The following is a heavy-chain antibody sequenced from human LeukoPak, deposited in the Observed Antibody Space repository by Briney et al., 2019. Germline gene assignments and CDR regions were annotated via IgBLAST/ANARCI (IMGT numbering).Heavy chain of an antibody. D-gene: IGHD3-16*01. CDR3: AGPGGLRGLDP. CDR1: GGSISRSSYY. V-gene: IGHV4-39*01. Sequence: SETLSLTCTVSGGSISRSSYYWAWIRQPPGKGLEWLGSNYFGGSTYYNPSLKSRVTISIDTSKNQFSLKLSSVTAADTAVYYCAGPGGLRGLDPWGQGTLVTVSS. CDR2: NYFGGST. J-gene: IGHJ5*02.